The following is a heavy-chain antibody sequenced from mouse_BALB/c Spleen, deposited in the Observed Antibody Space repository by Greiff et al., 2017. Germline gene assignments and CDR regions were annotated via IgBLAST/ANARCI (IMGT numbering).Heavy chain of an antibody. J-gene: IGHJ3*01. CDR3: ARNYDYDGEFAY. D-gene: IGHD2-4*01. V-gene: IGHV3-8*02. CDR1: GDSITSGY. CDR2: ISYSGST. Sequence: EVQLKESGPSLVKPSQTLSLTCSVTGDSITSGYWNWIRKFPGNKLEYMGYISYSGSTYYNPSLKSRISITRDTSKNQYYLQLNSVTTEDTATYYCARNYDYDGEFAYWGQGTLVTVSA.